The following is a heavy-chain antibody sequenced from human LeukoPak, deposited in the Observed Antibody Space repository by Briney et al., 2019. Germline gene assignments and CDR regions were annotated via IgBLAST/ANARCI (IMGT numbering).Heavy chain of an antibody. V-gene: IGHV3-30-3*01. CDR3: ARVSLAAAGTGWFDP. CDR2: ISYDGSNK. Sequence: GGSLRLSCAASGFTFSSYAMHWVRQAPGKGLEWVAVISYDGSNKYYADSVKGRFTISRDNAKNSLYLQMNSLRAEDTAVYYCARVSLAAAGTGWFDPWGQGTLVTVSS. D-gene: IGHD6-13*01. J-gene: IGHJ5*02. CDR1: GFTFSSYA.